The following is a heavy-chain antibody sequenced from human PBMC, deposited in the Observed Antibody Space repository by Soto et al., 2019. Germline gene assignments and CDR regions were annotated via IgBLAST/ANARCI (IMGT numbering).Heavy chain of an antibody. CDR3: ARDGPTIARGWFDP. CDR1: GYTFTSYG. CDR2: ISAYNVNT. D-gene: IGHD6-13*01. Sequence: ASVKVSCKASGYTFTSYGISWVRQAPGQGLEWMGWISAYNVNTNYAQKLQGRVTMTTDTSTSTAYMELRSLRSDDTAVYYCARDGPTIARGWFDPWGQGTLVTVSS. J-gene: IGHJ5*02. V-gene: IGHV1-18*01.